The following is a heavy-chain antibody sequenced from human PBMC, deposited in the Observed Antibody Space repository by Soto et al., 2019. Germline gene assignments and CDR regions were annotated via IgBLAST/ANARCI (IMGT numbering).Heavy chain of an antibody. CDR2: IYYSGST. D-gene: IGHD6-13*01. CDR1: GGSISSGGYY. Sequence: PSETLSLTCTGSGGSISSGGYYWSWIRQHPGKGLEWIGYIYYSGSTYYNPSLKSRVTISVDTSKNQFSLKLSSVTAADTAVYYCARAYQQLVRRGGSWFDPWGQGTLVTVSS. J-gene: IGHJ5*02. CDR3: ARAYQQLVRRGGSWFDP. V-gene: IGHV4-30-4*08.